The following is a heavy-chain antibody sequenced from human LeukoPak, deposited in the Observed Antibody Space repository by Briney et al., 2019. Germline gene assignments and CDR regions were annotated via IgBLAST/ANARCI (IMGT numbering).Heavy chain of an antibody. Sequence: SETLSLTCTVSGASIRSGDHHWSWLRQSAGKGLEWIGYIYFSGSRSSNPSLRSRLTISVDTSKNQFSLKLSSMTVADTAIYYCARGGGGYTLYSFDYWGEGALVTVSS. D-gene: IGHD3-22*01. CDR1: GASIRSGDHH. V-gene: IGHV4-30-4*01. CDR3: ARGGGGYTLYSFDY. CDR2: IYFSGSR. J-gene: IGHJ4*02.